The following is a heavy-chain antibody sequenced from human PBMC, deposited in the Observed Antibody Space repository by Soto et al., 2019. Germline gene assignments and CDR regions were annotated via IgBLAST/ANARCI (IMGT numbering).Heavy chain of an antibody. CDR3: ARYYYVATGYHYAFDY. CDR1: GFTISNSA. Sequence: PGGSLILSCAASGFTISNSAATWVRQAPGKGLEWVSTISGSGTTYYADSVKGRFTISRDNSNNTLCLQLHSLRAEDSALYYCARYYYVATGYHYAFDYWGRGTLVTVS. CDR2: ISGSGTT. V-gene: IGHV3-23*01. J-gene: IGHJ4*02. D-gene: IGHD3-22*01.